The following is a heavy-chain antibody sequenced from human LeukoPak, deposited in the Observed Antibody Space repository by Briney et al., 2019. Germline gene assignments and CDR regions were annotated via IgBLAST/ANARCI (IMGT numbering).Heavy chain of an antibody. D-gene: IGHD1-26*01. CDR3: ARAIRGSSLKYYYYMDV. CDR1: GFSFSSYS. Sequence: KPGGSLRLSCAASGFSFSSYSMNWVRQAPGKWLEWVSSISSSSSYIYYADSVKGRFTISRDNAKNSLYLQMNSLRAEDTAVYYCARAIRGSSLKYYYYMDVWGKGTTVTVSS. J-gene: IGHJ6*03. CDR2: ISSSSSYI. V-gene: IGHV3-21*01.